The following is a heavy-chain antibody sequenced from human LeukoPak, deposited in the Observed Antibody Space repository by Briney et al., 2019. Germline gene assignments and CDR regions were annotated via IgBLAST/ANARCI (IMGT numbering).Heavy chain of an antibody. CDR1: GYTFTSYG. Sequence: ASVKVSCKAPGYTFTSYGISWVRQAPGQGLEWMGWISAYNGNTNYAQKLQGRVTMTTDTSTSTAYMELRSLRSDDTAVYYCAREQWPTYYYYGMDVWGQGTTVTVSS. CDR2: ISAYNGNT. D-gene: IGHD6-19*01. CDR3: AREQWPTYYYYGMDV. V-gene: IGHV1-18*01. J-gene: IGHJ6*02.